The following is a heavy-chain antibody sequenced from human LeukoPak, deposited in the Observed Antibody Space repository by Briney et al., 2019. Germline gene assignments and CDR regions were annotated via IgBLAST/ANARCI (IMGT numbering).Heavy chain of an antibody. CDR3: ARDSNSGSSDNWFDP. CDR2: IYYSGST. V-gene: IGHV4-59*12. J-gene: IGHJ5*02. CDR1: GGSISSYY. Sequence: SETLSLTYTVSGGSISSYYWSWIRQPPGKGLEWIGYIYYSGSTNYNPSLKSRVTISLDTSKNQFSLKLSSVTAADTAVYYCARDSNSGSSDNWFDPWGQGTLVTVSS. D-gene: IGHD6-6*01.